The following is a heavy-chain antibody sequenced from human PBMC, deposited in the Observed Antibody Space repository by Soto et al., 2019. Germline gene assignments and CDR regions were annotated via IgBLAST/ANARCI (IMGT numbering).Heavy chain of an antibody. V-gene: IGHV3-23*01. CDR2: ISVSGTYT. D-gene: IGHD2-15*01. CDR3: AKGGAVKLPRYNWFDP. CDR1: GFNFSSYA. J-gene: IGHJ5*02. Sequence: EVQVLESGGGLVQPGGSLRLSCAASGFNFSSYAMNWVRQAPGKGLEWVSGISVSGTYTYYAESVKGRFTISRDNSKSTLYLQMNSLSAEDTAVYYCAKGGAVKLPRYNWFDPWGQGVLVTVSS.